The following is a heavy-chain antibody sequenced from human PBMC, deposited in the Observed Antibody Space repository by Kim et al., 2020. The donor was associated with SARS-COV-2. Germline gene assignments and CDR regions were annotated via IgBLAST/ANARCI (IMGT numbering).Heavy chain of an antibody. Sequence: SETLSLTCTVSGGSISSYYWSWIRQPPGKGLEWIGYIYYSGSTNYNPSLKSRVTISVDTSKNQFSLKLSSVTAADTAVYYCARATYYYDSSGYHMTYYFDYWGQGTLVTVSS. CDR1: GGSISSYY. CDR3: ARATYYYDSSGYHMTYYFDY. D-gene: IGHD3-22*01. J-gene: IGHJ4*02. V-gene: IGHV4-59*01. CDR2: IYYSGST.